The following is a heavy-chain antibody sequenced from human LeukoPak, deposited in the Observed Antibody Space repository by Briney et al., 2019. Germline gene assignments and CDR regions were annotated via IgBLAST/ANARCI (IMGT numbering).Heavy chain of an antibody. Sequence: SETLSLTCTVSGGSISSYYWSWIRQPPGKGLEWIGYIYYSGSTNYNPSLKSRVTISVDTSKNQFSLKLSSVTAADTAVYYCARDIAVAVRGAFDIWGQGTMVTVSS. D-gene: IGHD6-19*01. V-gene: IGHV4-59*01. CDR2: IYYSGST. J-gene: IGHJ3*02. CDR3: ARDIAVAVRGAFDI. CDR1: GGSISSYY.